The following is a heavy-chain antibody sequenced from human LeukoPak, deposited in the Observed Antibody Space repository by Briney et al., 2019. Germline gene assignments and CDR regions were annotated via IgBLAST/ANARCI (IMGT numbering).Heavy chain of an antibody. CDR1: GGSISSYY. CDR2: IYYSGST. CDR3: ARQDGNAYLD. Sequence: SETLSLTCTVSGGSISSYYWSWIRQPPGKGLEWIGYIYYSGSTNYNPSLKSRVTISVDTSKNQFSLKLSSVTAADTAVYYCARQDGNAYLDYGAREPWSPSPQ. V-gene: IGHV4-59*08. J-gene: IGHJ4*02. D-gene: IGHD1-1*01.